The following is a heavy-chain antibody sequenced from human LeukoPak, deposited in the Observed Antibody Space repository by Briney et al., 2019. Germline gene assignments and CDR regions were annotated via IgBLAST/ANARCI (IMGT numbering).Heavy chain of an antibody. Sequence: PSETLSLTCTVSGGSLTSTSHYWDWVRQPPGKGLEWLGSIYSSGSTYYNPSLKSRVTVSFDTSKNQFSLSLTSVTAADTAVYYCTKRRGYSFGFDYYYMDVWGKGTTATISS. CDR1: GGSLTSTSHY. V-gene: IGHV4-39*01. CDR3: TKRRGYSFGFDYYYMDV. CDR2: IYSSGST. D-gene: IGHD5-18*01. J-gene: IGHJ6*03.